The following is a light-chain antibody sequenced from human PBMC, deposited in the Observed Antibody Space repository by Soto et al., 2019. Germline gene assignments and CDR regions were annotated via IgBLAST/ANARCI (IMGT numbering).Light chain of an antibody. V-gene: IGLV2-11*01. J-gene: IGLJ1*01. CDR1: SSDLGGYNY. Sequence: QSALTQPRSVSGSPGQSVTISCSGTSSDLGGYNYVSWYQHHPGKAPKLMIYDVTLRPSGVPDRFSGSKSGNTASLTISGLQAEDEADYYCCSYANSGSFVFGTGTKLTVL. CDR3: CSYANSGSFV. CDR2: DVT.